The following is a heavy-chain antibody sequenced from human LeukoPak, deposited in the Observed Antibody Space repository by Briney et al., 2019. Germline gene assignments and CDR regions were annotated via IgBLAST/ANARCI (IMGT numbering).Heavy chain of an antibody. D-gene: IGHD2-15*01. J-gene: IGHJ4*02. CDR3: AKDAIGYCSGGSCYGLSDY. V-gene: IGHV3-23*01. CDR1: GFTFSSYA. CDR2: ISGSDSST. Sequence: GGSLRLSCAASGFTFSSYAMSWVRQAPGKGLEWVSAISGSDSSTYYADSVKGRFAISRDNSKNTLYLQMNSLRAEDTAVYYCAKDAIGYCSGGSCYGLSDYWGQGTLVTVSS.